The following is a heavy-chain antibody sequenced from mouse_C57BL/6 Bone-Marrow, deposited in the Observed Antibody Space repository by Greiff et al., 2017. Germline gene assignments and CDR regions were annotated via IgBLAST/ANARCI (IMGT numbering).Heavy chain of an antibody. CDR2: IYPSDSET. V-gene: IGHV1-61*01. Sequence: QVQLQQPGAELVRPGSSVKLSCKASGYTFTSYWMDWVKQRPGQGLEWIGNIYPSDSETHYNQQFKDKATLTVDKSSSTAYMQLSSLSSEDSAVYYCARVGSSHWYFDVWGTGTTVTVSS. CDR3: ARVGSSHWYFDV. J-gene: IGHJ1*03. CDR1: GYTFTSYW. D-gene: IGHD1-1*01.